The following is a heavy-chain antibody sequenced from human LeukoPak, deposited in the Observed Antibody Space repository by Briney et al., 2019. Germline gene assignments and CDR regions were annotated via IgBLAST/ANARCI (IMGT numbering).Heavy chain of an antibody. Sequence: SETLSLTCTVSGYSISSGYYWSWIRQPPGKGLEWIGYIYYSGSTNYNPSLKSRVTISVDTSKNQFSLKLSSVTAADTAVYYCARGGVGASDYWGQGTLVTVSS. CDR3: ARGGVGASDY. D-gene: IGHD1-26*01. CDR2: IYYSGST. V-gene: IGHV4-61*01. CDR1: GYSISSGYY. J-gene: IGHJ4*02.